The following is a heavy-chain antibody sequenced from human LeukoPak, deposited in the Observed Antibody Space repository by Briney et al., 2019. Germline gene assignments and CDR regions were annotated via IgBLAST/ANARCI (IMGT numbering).Heavy chain of an antibody. J-gene: IGHJ3*02. D-gene: IGHD5-24*01. V-gene: IGHV4-59*08. CDR3: ARLGDGYNYPDAFDI. CDR2: IDYTGTT. CDR1: RGSFSSYD. Sequence: SETLSLTCTVSRGSFSSYDWSWIRQPPGKRLEWIGFIDYTGTTNYNPSLKSRATISIDMSKNRFSLRLDSATAADTAVYYCARLGDGYNYPDAFDIWGQGTLVTVSS.